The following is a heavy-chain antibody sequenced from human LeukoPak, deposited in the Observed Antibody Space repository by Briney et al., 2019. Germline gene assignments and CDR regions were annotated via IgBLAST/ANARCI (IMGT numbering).Heavy chain of an antibody. V-gene: IGHV4-4*02. Sequence: SETLSLTCAVSGGSISSSIWWSWVRQPPGKGLEWIAEIYQSGRTNYNPSLRSRVTMSVDKSTNQFSLKLASVTAADTAVYSCARGGSYVYFDYWGQGTLVTVTS. CDR3: ARGGSYVYFDY. CDR2: IYQSGRT. D-gene: IGHD3-16*01. CDR1: GGSISSSIW. J-gene: IGHJ4*02.